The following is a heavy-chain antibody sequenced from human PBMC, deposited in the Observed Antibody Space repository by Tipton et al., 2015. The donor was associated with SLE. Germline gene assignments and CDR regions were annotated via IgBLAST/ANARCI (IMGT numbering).Heavy chain of an antibody. CDR1: GGSISSGPYY. Sequence: TLSLTCTVSGGSISSGPYYWSWIRQPPGKGLEWIGYIDYRDITNYNPSLKSRVTMSIDTSKNQFSLKLTSVTAADTAVYYCARDPATAETRNYYDYWGQGTLVTVSS. D-gene: IGHD1-7*01. V-gene: IGHV4-61*01. J-gene: IGHJ4*02. CDR2: IDYRDIT. CDR3: ARDPATAETRNYYDY.